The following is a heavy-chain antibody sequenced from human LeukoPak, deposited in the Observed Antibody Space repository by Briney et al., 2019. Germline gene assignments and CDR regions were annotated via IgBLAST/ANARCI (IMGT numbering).Heavy chain of an antibody. CDR1: SGSIIGYY. CDR3: ARDRAAGTLDF. CDR2: IHYSGTT. J-gene: IGHJ4*02. D-gene: IGHD6-13*01. Sequence: SETLTLTCAVSSGSIIGYYWAWIRQPPGKGLELIGYIHYSGTTEYNPSFAGRATISVDTAKDQFSLNLRSVTAADTAVYYCARDRAAGTLDFWGQGTLVTVSS. V-gene: IGHV4-59*01.